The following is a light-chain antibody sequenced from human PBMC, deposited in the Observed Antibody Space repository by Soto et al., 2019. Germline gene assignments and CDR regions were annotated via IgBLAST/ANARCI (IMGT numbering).Light chain of an antibody. CDR1: SSDVGGYNY. V-gene: IGLV2-14*01. CDR2: EVI. CDR3: SSYTSSNTLV. J-gene: IGLJ1*01. Sequence: QSVLTQPASVSGSPGQSITISCTGTSSDVGGYNYVSWYQQHPGKAPKLMIYEVINRPSGVSNRFSGSKSGDTASLTISGLQAGDEADYYCSSYTSSNTLVFGTGTKVTVL.